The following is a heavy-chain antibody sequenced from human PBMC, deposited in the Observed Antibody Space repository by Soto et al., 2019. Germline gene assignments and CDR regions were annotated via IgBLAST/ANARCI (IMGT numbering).Heavy chain of an antibody. CDR3: ARSGVAALDS. V-gene: IGHV3-21*06. J-gene: IGHJ5*01. Sequence: GGSLRLSCAASGFTFRDYSLNWVRQAPGKGLEWVSSITSKGTYIYYADSVKGRFTISRDNAKSSLYLQMDSLRADDTAVYFCARSGVAALDSWGQGTLVTVSS. CDR1: GFTFRDYS. CDR2: ITSKGTYI. D-gene: IGHD2-8*01.